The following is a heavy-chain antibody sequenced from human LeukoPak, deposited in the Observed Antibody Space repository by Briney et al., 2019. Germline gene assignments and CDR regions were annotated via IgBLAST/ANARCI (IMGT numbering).Heavy chain of an antibody. J-gene: IGHJ4*02. CDR3: AKSHGAGRYYPLEY. CDR2: INPNSGGT. Sequence: ASVKVSCKASGYTFTGYYMHWVRQAPGQGLEWMGWINPNSGGTNYAQKFQGGVTMTRDTSTSTVYMELSSLRAEDTALYYCAKSHGAGRYYPLEYWGQGTLLTVSS. CDR1: GYTFTGYY. D-gene: IGHD3-10*01. V-gene: IGHV1-2*02.